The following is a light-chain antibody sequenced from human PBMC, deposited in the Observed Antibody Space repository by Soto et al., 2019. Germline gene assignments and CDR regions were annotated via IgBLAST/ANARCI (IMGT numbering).Light chain of an antibody. CDR2: EVT. J-gene: IGLJ3*02. V-gene: IGLV2-8*01. CDR1: SVDINY. CDR3: SSYAGRDIWV. Sequence: QSVLTQPPSASGSRGQSVTISYTGTSVDINYVSWFQQHPGKAPKLIICEVTKRPSGVPDRFSGSKSGNTASLTVSGLQDDYEADYYCSSYAGRDIWVFGGGTKLTVL.